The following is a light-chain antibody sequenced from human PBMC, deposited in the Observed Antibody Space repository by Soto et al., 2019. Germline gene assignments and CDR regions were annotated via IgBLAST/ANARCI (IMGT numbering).Light chain of an antibody. CDR1: QSVSSSY. CDR3: HQRSNWPRT. Sequence: EIVLTQSPGTLSLSPGERATLSCRASQSVSSSYLAWYQQKPGQAPRLLIYGASSRATGIPDRFSGSGSGTDFTLTISRLEPEDSAVYYCHQRSNWPRTFGGGSKVEIK. CDR2: GAS. J-gene: IGKJ4*01. V-gene: IGKV3D-20*02.